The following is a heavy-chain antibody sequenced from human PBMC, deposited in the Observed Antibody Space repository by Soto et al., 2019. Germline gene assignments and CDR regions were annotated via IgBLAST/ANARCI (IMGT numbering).Heavy chain of an antibody. D-gene: IGHD4-17*01. Sequence: SETLSLTFSFSGGSISSFTYYWGWIRQPPGKGLEWIVTVYYNENTYYNPSLKSRVTITVDTSKNQFSLKLSSVTAADTAVYYCARLMKRTTVTPYWGQGTLVTVSS. V-gene: IGHV4-39*01. CDR1: GGSISSFTYY. CDR2: VYYNENT. CDR3: ARLMKRTTVTPY. J-gene: IGHJ4*02.